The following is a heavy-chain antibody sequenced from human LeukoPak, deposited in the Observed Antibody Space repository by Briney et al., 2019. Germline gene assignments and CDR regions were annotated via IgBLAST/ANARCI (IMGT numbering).Heavy chain of an antibody. Sequence: GGSLRLSCEASGFTLSTYWMSWVRQAPGKGLEWVANIKQDGSEKYYVDSVKGRFTISRDNAKNSLYLQMNSLRAEDTATYYCARDSAGNDYWGQGTLVTVSS. CDR3: ARDSAGNDY. CDR1: GFTLSTYW. CDR2: IKQDGSEK. V-gene: IGHV3-7*01. J-gene: IGHJ4*02. D-gene: IGHD6-13*01.